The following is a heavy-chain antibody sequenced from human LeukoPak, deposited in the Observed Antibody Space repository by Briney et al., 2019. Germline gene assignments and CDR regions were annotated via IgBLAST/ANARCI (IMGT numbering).Heavy chain of an antibody. CDR2: ISSSSSTI. D-gene: IGHD4-17*01. Sequence: GGSLRLSCAASGFTFSSYSMNWVRQAPGKGLEWVSYISSSSSTIYYADSVKGRFTISRDNAKNSLYLQMNSLRDEDTAVYYCARDLATVYHYYYYGMDVWGQGTTVTVSS. CDR1: GFTFSSYS. CDR3: ARDLATVYHYYYYGMDV. V-gene: IGHV3-48*02. J-gene: IGHJ6*02.